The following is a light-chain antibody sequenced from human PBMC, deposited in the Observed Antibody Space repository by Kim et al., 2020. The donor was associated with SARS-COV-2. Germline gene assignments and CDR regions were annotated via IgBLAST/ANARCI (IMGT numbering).Light chain of an antibody. V-gene: IGLV3-1*01. J-gene: IGLJ3*02. CDR3: QAWDSSTGV. Sequence: GSPGQTASITCSGDKLGDKYACWYQQKQGQSPVLVIYQDSKRPSGIPERFSGSNSGNTATLTISGTQAMDEADYYCQAWDSSTGVFGGGTKLTVL. CDR1: KLGDKY. CDR2: QDS.